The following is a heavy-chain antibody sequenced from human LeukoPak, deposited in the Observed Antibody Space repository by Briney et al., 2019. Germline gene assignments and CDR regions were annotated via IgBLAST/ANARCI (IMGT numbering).Heavy chain of an antibody. CDR1: GFTFSSYG. CDR3: AKGAYGDHRAYYYYYMDV. Sequence: PGRSLRLSCAASGFTFSSYGMSWVRQAPGKGLEWVSAISGSGGSTYYADSVKGRFTISRDNSKNTLYLQMNSLRAEDTAVYYCAKGAYGDHRAYYYYYMDVWGKGTTVTISS. V-gene: IGHV3-23*01. D-gene: IGHD4-17*01. CDR2: ISGSGGST. J-gene: IGHJ6*03.